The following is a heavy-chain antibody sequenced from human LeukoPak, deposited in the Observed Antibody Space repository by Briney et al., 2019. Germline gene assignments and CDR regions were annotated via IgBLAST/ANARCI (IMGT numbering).Heavy chain of an antibody. J-gene: IGHJ4*02. D-gene: IGHD5-18*01. V-gene: IGHV1-46*01. CDR1: GGTFSSYA. CDR3: ARERPKTANPLDY. CDR2: INPSGGST. Sequence: ASVKVSCKASGGTFSSYAISWVRQAPGQGLEWMGIINPSGGSTSYAQKFQGRVTMTRDTSISTAYMELSRLRSDDTAVYYCARERPKTANPLDYWGQGTLVTVSS.